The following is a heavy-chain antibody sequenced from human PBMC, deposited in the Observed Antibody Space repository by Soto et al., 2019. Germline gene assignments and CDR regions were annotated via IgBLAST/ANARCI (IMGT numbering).Heavy chain of an antibody. CDR2: ISYDGSYE. Sequence: GSLRLSCAASGFTFSSYGMHWVRQAPGKGLEWVAFISYDGSYEYYADSVKGRFTISRDNSKNTLYLQMNSLRAEDTAVYYCEGGGNSNAFDIWGQGTMVTVSS. D-gene: IGHD2-21*02. V-gene: IGHV3-30*03. J-gene: IGHJ3*02. CDR3: EGGGNSNAFDI. CDR1: GFTFSSYG.